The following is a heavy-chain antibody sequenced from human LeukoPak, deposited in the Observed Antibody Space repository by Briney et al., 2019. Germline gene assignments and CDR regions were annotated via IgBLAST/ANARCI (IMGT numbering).Heavy chain of an antibody. V-gene: IGHV4-61*02. CDR1: GGSISSGSYY. Sequence: SETLSLTCTVSGGSISSGSYYWSWLRQPAGKGLAWIGRIYTSGSTNSNPSLKSRVTISVDTSKNQFSLKLSSVTAADTAVYYCARGKDYDILTGYYDAFDIWGQGTMVTVSS. D-gene: IGHD3-9*01. CDR2: IYTSGST. J-gene: IGHJ3*02. CDR3: ARGKDYDILTGYYDAFDI.